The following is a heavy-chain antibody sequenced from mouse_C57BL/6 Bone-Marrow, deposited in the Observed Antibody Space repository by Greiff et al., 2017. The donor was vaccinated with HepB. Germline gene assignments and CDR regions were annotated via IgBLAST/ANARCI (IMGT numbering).Heavy chain of an antibody. V-gene: IGHV1-26*01. CDR1: GYTFTDYY. CDR2: INPNNGGT. J-gene: IGHJ2*01. D-gene: IGHD2-4*01. CDR3: AKVHYESF. Sequence: EVQLQQSGPELVKPGASVKISCKASGYTFTDYYMNWVKQSHGKSLEWIGDINPNNGGTSYNQKFKGKATLTVDKSSSTAYMELRSLTSEDSAVYYCAKVHYESFWGQGTTLTVSS.